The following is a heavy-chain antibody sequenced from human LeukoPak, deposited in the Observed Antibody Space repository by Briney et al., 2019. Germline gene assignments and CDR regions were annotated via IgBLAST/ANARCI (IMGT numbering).Heavy chain of an antibody. CDR3: AREATTDAFDI. CDR1: GGSISSSSYY. D-gene: IGHD5-12*01. Sequence: SETLSLTCTVSGGSISSSSYYWGWIRQPPGKGLVWIGSIYYSGSTYYNPSLKSRVTISVDTSKNQFSLKLSSVTAADTAVYYCAREATTDAFDIWGQGTMVTVSS. CDR2: IYYSGST. V-gene: IGHV4-39*07. J-gene: IGHJ3*02.